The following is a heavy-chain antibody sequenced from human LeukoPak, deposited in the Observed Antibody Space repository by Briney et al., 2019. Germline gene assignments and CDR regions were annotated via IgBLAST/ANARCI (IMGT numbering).Heavy chain of an antibody. CDR3: ARATILILPDY. D-gene: IGHD3-16*01. J-gene: IGHJ4*02. Sequence: PSETLSLTCTVSGGSISSSSYYWGWIRQPPGKGLEWIGSIYYSGSTYYNPSLKSRVTISVDTSKNQFSLKLSSVTAADTAVYYCARATILILPDYWGQGTLVTVSS. CDR2: IYYSGST. V-gene: IGHV4-39*07. CDR1: GGSISSSSYY.